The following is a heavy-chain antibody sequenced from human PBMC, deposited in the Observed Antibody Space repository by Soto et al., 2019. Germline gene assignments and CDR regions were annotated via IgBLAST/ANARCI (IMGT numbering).Heavy chain of an antibody. D-gene: IGHD2-15*01. CDR3: ARVTERWYVYNWFDP. Sequence: GASVKVSSKASGYTFTCYDINWVRQATGQGREWMGWMNPNSGNTGYAQKFQGRVTMTRNTSISTAYVELSSLRSEATAVYYCARVTERWYVYNWFDPWGQGTLVTVSS. CDR1: GYTFTCYD. J-gene: IGHJ5*02. CDR2: MNPNSGNT. V-gene: IGHV1-8*01.